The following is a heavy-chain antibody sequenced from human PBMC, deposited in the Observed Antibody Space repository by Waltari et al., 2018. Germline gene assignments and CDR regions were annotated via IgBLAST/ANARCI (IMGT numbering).Heavy chain of an antibody. CDR1: GFTFSSYE. J-gene: IGHJ6*02. D-gene: IGHD3-3*01. Sequence: EVQLVESGGGLVQPGGSLRLSCASSGFTFSSYEMNWVRQAPGKGLEWVSYISSSGSTICYADSVNGRFTISRDNAKNSLYRQMNSLRAEDTAVYYCASFITIFGVVRGGGMDVWGQGTTVTVSS. CDR2: ISSSGSTI. V-gene: IGHV3-48*03. CDR3: ASFITIFGVVRGGGMDV.